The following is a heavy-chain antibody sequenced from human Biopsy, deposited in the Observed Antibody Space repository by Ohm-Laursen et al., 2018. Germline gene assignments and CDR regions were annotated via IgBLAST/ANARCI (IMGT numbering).Heavy chain of an antibody. V-gene: IGHV3-23*01. CDR2: INGSGGST. J-gene: IGHJ6*02. CDR1: GFTFSSHA. D-gene: IGHD5-24*01. CDR3: ARDIWLVRLETATMQYSHMDV. Sequence: GSLRLSCTASGFTFSSHAMSWVRQAPGKGLECVSVINGSGGSTYYADPVKGRFTISRDNSKNTLYLQMNSLRAEDTAVYYCARDIWLVRLETATMQYSHMDVWGQGTAVSVSS.